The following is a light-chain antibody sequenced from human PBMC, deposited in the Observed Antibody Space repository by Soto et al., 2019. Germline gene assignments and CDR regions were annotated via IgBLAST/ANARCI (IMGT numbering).Light chain of an antibody. J-gene: IGKJ5*01. Sequence: DIQLTQSPSFLSSSVGYRVAITCLASQGISGYLAWYQQKPGKAPNLLIYCASTLQSGVPSRFSGSGSGTEFTLTISSLQPEDFATYYCQELHTYPITFGQGTRLEIK. CDR1: QGISGY. CDR3: QELHTYPIT. V-gene: IGKV1-9*01. CDR2: CAS.